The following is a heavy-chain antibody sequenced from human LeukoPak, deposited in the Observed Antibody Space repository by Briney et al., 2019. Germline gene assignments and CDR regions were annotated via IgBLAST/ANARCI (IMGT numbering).Heavy chain of an antibody. CDR2: IIDSGTKI. J-gene: IGHJ6*03. CDR3: ARPTGYCSGGSCYSADPYYYYYMDV. V-gene: IGHV3-11*04. CDR1: GFIFSDYY. D-gene: IGHD2-15*01. Sequence: PGGSLRLSCAASGFIFSDYYMGWIRQAPGRGLEWVSYIIDSGTKIYYTDSVKGRFTMSRDNAKKSLYLQMNSLRAEDTAVYYCARPTGYCSGGSCYSADPYYYYYMDVWGKGTTVTVSS.